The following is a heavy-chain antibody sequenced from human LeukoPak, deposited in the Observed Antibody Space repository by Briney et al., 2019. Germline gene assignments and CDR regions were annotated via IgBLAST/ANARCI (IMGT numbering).Heavy chain of an antibody. Sequence: PGGSLRLSCAASGFTFASYAMNWVRQAPGKGLEWVSGIYSDGGTNTGRTFYADSVKGRFTISRDNSKNTLYLQMNSLRAEDTAVYYCAKEFVPAAILPYYYMDVWGKGTTVTVSS. D-gene: IGHD2-2*01. CDR3: AKEFVPAAILPYYYMDV. CDR2: IYSDGGTNTGRT. J-gene: IGHJ6*03. V-gene: IGHV3-23*01. CDR1: GFTFASYA.